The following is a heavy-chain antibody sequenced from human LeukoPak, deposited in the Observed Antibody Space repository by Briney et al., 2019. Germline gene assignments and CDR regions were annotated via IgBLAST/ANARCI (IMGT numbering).Heavy chain of an antibody. CDR3: ARESGDDYVWGTYPDY. CDR2: MSYDGSDK. J-gene: IGHJ4*02. D-gene: IGHD3-16*01. V-gene: IGHV3-30*09. CDR1: GFTFSNYA. Sequence: GGSLRLSCAASGFTFSNYAMHWVRQAPGKGLEWVAAMSYDGSDKYSADSVKGRFAISRDNSKNTLYLQMNSLRAEDTAVYYCARESGDDYVWGTYPDYWGQGTLVTVSS.